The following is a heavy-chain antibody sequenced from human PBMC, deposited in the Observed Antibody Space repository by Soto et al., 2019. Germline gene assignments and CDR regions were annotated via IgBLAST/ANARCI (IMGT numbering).Heavy chain of an antibody. J-gene: IGHJ6*02. CDR1: GFTFSSYA. CDR3: AKDRRIGGLLWFGELPLDNYYYYGMDV. CDR2: ISGSGGST. V-gene: IGHV3-23*01. D-gene: IGHD3-10*01. Sequence: GESLKISCAASGFTFSSYAMSWVRQAPGKGLEWVSAISGSGGSTYYADSVKGRFTISRDNSKNTLYLQMNSLRAEDTAVYYCAKDRRIGGLLWFGELPLDNYYYYGMDVWGQGTTVTVSS.